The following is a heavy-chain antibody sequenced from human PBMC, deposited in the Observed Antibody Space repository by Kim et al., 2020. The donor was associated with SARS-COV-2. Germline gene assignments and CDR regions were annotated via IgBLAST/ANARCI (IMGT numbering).Heavy chain of an antibody. Sequence: SETLSLTCTVSGGSISSGGYYWSWIRQHPGKGLEWIGYIYYSGSTYYNPSLKSRVTISVDTSKNQFSLKLSSVTAADTAVYCCTGDALKNPVPLGYYYYYGMDVWGQGTTVTVSS. V-gene: IGHV4-31*03. J-gene: IGHJ6*02. CDR2: IYYSGST. CDR1: GGSISSGGYY. CDR3: TGDALKNPVPLGYYYYYGMDV.